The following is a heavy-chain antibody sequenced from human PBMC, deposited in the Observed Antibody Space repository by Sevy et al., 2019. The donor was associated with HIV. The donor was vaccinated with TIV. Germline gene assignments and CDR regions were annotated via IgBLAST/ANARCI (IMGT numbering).Heavy chain of an antibody. D-gene: IGHD1-26*01. CDR3: ARDGIKRDYYHGLDV. V-gene: IGHV4-61*02. J-gene: IGHJ6*02. Sequence: SETLSLTCTVSGDSINSGNSFWSWIRQPAGKGLEWIGRIYRSGRTMYNPSLKSRVTLSVDTSKNQFSLKLSSVSAADTAVYFCARDGIKRDYYHGLDVWGQWTTVTVSS. CDR1: GDSINSGNSF. CDR2: IYRSGRT.